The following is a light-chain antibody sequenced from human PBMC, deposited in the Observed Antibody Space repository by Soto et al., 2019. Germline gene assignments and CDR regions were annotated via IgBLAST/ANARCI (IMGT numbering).Light chain of an antibody. J-gene: IGKJ2*01. CDR1: QAISTW. Sequence: DIQLTQSPSSVSASVGDSVTLTCRASQAISTWLAWYQQRPGKAPQLLIFGASSLQSGVPSRFSGRGPGTDFTLTISSLQPEDFATYYCQQTNSFPYTFGQGAKLDIK. CDR3: QQTNSFPYT. V-gene: IGKV1-12*01. CDR2: GAS.